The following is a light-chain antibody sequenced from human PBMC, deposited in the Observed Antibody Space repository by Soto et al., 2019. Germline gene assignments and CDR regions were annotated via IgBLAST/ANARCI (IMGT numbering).Light chain of an antibody. J-gene: IGLJ2*01. V-gene: IGLV2-23*03. CDR2: EGS. Sequence: QSALTQPASVSGSPGQSITISCTGTSSDGGSYNLVSWYQQHPGKAPKLMIYEGSKRPSGVSNRFSGSKSGNTASLTISGLQAEDEADYYCCSYAGSSTFVVFGGGTKVTVL. CDR3: CSYAGSSTFVV. CDR1: SSDGGSYNL.